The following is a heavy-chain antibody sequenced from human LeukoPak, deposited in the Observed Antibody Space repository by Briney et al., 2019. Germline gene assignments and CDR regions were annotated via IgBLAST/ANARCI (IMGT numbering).Heavy chain of an antibody. CDR2: MNDSPSA. D-gene: IGHD6-19*01. V-gene: IGHV4-34*01. CDR1: GGSFSDYY. Sequence: SETLSLTCAVYGGSFSDYYWSWVRQPPGKGLEWIGEMNDSPSASYNPSLKSRVTISRDTSTNQFSLKLTSVTAADTAVYYCATSSGWDWGGYWGQGTPVTVSS. J-gene: IGHJ4*02. CDR3: ATSSGWDWGGY.